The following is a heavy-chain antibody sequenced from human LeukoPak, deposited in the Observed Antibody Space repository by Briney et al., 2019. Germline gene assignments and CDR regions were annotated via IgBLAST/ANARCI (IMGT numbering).Heavy chain of an antibody. CDR2: IRSKAYGGTT. V-gene: IGHV3-49*04. CDR3: SRESYSSGWHSPYWYFDL. D-gene: IGHD6-19*01. J-gene: IGHJ2*01. Sequence: GGSLRLSCTASGFTFGDYAMNWVRQAPGKGLEWVGFIRSKAYGGTTEYAASVKGRFTISRDDSKSIAYLQMSSLKTEDTAIYYCSRESYSSGWHSPYWYFDLWGRGTLVTVSS. CDR1: GFTFGDYA.